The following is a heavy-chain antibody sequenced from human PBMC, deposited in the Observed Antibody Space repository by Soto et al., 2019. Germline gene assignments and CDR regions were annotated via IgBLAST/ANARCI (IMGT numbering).Heavy chain of an antibody. CDR2: ISYDGSNK. CDR1: GFTFSSYA. Sequence: QVQLVESGGGVVQPGRSLRLPCAASGFTFSSYAMHWVRQAPGKGLEWVAVISYDGSNKYYADSVKGRFTISRDNSKNTLYLQMNSLRAEDTAVYYCARDLASPSQSRPPNIAVAGACDYWGQGTLVTVSS. CDR3: ARDLASPSQSRPPNIAVAGACDY. V-gene: IGHV3-30-3*01. J-gene: IGHJ4*02. D-gene: IGHD6-19*01.